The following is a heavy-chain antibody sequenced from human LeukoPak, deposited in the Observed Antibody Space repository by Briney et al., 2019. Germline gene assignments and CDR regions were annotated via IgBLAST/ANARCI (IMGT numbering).Heavy chain of an antibody. Sequence: SETLSLTCSVSGGSISTYSWTWIRQPAGRGLEWIGRIFTSGNTKYNPSLKSRVTMSVDTSKNQFSLKLSSVTAADTAVYYCARDQYSSGWYYYMDVWGKGTTVTISS. V-gene: IGHV4-4*07. J-gene: IGHJ6*03. CDR1: GGSISTYS. CDR2: IFTSGNT. D-gene: IGHD6-19*01. CDR3: ARDQYSSGWYYYMDV.